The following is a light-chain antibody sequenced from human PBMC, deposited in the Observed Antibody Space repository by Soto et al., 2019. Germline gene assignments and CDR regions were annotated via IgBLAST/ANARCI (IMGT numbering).Light chain of an antibody. CDR2: DAS. V-gene: IGKV1-5*01. CDR1: QSISSW. CDR3: QQYNSYFPWP. J-gene: IGKJ1*01. Sequence: DIQMTQSPSTLSASVGDRVTITCRASQSISSWLAWYQQKPGKAPKLLIYDASSLESGVTSRFSGSGSGTEFTLTISSLQPDDFATNDCQQYNSYFPWPFGQGTKVEIK.